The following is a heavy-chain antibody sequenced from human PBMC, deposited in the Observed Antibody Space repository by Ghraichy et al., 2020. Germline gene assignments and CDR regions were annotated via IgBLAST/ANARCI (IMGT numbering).Heavy chain of an antibody. CDR1: GGSISSYY. D-gene: IGHD3-3*01. CDR3: ARFGITIFGVVTQFGP. CDR2: IYYSGST. V-gene: IGHV4-59*01. Sequence: SQTLSLTCTVSGGSISSYYWSWIRQPPGKGLEWIGYIYYSGSTNYNPSLKSRVTISVDTSKNQFSLKLSSVTAADTAVYYCARFGITIFGVVTQFGPWGQGTLVTVSS. J-gene: IGHJ5*02.